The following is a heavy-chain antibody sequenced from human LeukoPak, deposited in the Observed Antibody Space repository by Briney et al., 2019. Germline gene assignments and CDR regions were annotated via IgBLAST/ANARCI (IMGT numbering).Heavy chain of an antibody. CDR1: GGSFSGYY. J-gene: IGHJ6*02. CDR3: ARVRITMVRGVSRYYGMDV. D-gene: IGHD3-10*01. Sequence: SETLSLTCAVYGGSFSGYYWSWIRQPPGKGLEWIGEINHSGSTYYNPSLKSRVTISVDTSKNQFSLKLSSVTAADTAVYYCARVRITMVRGVSRYYGMDVWGQGTTVTVSS. V-gene: IGHV4-34*01. CDR2: INHSGST.